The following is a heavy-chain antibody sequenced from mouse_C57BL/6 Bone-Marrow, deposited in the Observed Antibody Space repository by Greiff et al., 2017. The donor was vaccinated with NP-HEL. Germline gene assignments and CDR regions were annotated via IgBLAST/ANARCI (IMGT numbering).Heavy chain of an antibody. Sequence: EVKLVESGGGLVQPGGSLKLSCAASGFTFSDYGMAWVRQAPRKGPEGVAFISNLAYSIYYADTVTGRFTISRENAKNTLYLEMSSLRSEDTAMYYCARGGWLLRAMDYWGQGTSVTVSS. CDR1: GFTFSDYG. CDR3: ARGGWLLRAMDY. J-gene: IGHJ4*01. CDR2: ISNLAYSI. V-gene: IGHV5-15*01. D-gene: IGHD2-3*01.